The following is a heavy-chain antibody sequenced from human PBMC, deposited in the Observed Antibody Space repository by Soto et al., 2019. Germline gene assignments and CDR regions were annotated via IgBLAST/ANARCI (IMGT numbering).Heavy chain of an antibody. Sequence: QVQLQESGPGLVKPSQTLSLTCTVSGGSISSGGYYWSWIRQHPGKGLEWIGYIYYSGSTYYNPSLKSRVTISVVTSKNQFTLMLSSVTAADTAVYYCAASCVGCGGFNYYGMDVWGQGTTVTVSS. CDR1: GGSISSGGYY. V-gene: IGHV4-31*03. J-gene: IGHJ6*02. CDR2: IYYSGST. CDR3: AASCVGCGGFNYYGMDV. D-gene: IGHD2-21*01.